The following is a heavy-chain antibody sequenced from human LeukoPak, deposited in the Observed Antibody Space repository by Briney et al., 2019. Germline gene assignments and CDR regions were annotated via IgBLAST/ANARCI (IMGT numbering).Heavy chain of an antibody. Sequence: GGSLGLSCAASGFTFSTYSMNWVRQAPGKGLEWVSSISSSSSYIYYADSVKGRFTISRDNAKNSLYLQMNSLRAEDTAVYYCAREYAGTFDIWGQGTMVTVSS. V-gene: IGHV3-21*01. CDR3: AREYAGTFDI. J-gene: IGHJ3*02. D-gene: IGHD3-10*01. CDR2: ISSSSSYI. CDR1: GFTFSTYS.